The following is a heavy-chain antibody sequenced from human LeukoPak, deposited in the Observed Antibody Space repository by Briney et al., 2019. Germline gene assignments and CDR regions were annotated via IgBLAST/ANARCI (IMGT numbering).Heavy chain of an antibody. V-gene: IGHV4-34*01. J-gene: IGHJ4*02. Sequence: PSETLSLTCAVYGGSFSGYYWTWIRQPPGKGLEWIGEIDHSGSTNYNPSLKSRVTISVDTSKNQFSLKLSSVTAADTAVYYCARDVSVGATYAFDYWGQGTLVTVSS. CDR1: GGSFSGYY. CDR2: IDHSGST. D-gene: IGHD1-26*01. CDR3: ARDVSVGATYAFDY.